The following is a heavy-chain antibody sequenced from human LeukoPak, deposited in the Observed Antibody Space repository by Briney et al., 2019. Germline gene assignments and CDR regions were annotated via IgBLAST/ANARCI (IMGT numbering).Heavy chain of an antibody. CDR2: ISYDGSNK. V-gene: IGHV3-30*03. J-gene: IGHJ4*02. D-gene: IGHD1-7*01. CDR3: ARNWNYDSSFDY. CDR1: GFTFSSYG. Sequence: PGRSLRLSCAASGFTFSSYGMHWVRQAPGKGLEWVAVISYDGSNKYYADSVKGRFTISRDNSKNTLYLQMNSLRAEDTAVYYCARNWNYDSSFDYWGQGTLVTVSS.